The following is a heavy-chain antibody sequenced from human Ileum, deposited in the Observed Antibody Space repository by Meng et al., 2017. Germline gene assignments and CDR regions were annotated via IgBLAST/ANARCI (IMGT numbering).Heavy chain of an antibody. CDR3: ARGPLRVVTPGWYFDL. Sequence: GGSLRLSCAASGFTFSSYAMHWVRQAPGKGLEWVAVISYDGSNKYYADSVKGRFTISRDNSKNTLYLQMNSLRAEDTAVYYCARGPLRVVTPGWYFDLWGRGTLVTVSS. D-gene: IGHD4-23*01. CDR2: ISYDGSNK. CDR1: GFTFSSYA. V-gene: IGHV3-30*01. J-gene: IGHJ2*01.